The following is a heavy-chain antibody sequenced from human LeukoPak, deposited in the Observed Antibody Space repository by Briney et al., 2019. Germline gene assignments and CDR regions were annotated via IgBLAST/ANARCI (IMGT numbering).Heavy chain of an antibody. D-gene: IGHD3-10*01. Sequence: SVKVSCKASGYTFTSYYMHWVRQAPGQGLEWMGGIIPIFGTANYAQKFQGRVTITADESTSTAYMELSSLRSEDTAVYYCARGMGYYYGSGSYYNLDYWGQGTLVTVSS. V-gene: IGHV1-69*13. CDR3: ARGMGYYYGSGSYYNLDY. CDR1: GYTFTSYY. J-gene: IGHJ4*02. CDR2: IIPIFGTA.